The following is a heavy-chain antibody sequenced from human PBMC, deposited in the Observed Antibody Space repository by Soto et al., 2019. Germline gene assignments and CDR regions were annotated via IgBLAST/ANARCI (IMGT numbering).Heavy chain of an antibody. V-gene: IGHV3-30*18. J-gene: IGHJ4*02. CDR2: ISYDGSNK. CDR3: AKDDRSYGDYKATRHTPYYFDY. D-gene: IGHD4-17*01. CDR1: GFTFSSYG. Sequence: GGSLRLSCAASGFTFSSYGMHWVRQAPGKGLEWVAVISYDGSNKYYADSVKGRFTISRDNSKNTLYLQMNSLRAEDTAVYYCAKDDRSYGDYKATRHTPYYFDYWGQGTLVTVSS.